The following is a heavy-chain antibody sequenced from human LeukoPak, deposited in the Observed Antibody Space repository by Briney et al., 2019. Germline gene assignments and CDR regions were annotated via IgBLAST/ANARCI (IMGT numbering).Heavy chain of an antibody. CDR1: GGSISSYY. D-gene: IGHD3-3*01. V-gene: IGHV6-1*01. CDR3: ARDQKRITIFGVVTNTFDN. Sequence: SETLSLTCTVSGGSISSYYWSWIRQSPSRGLEWLGRTYYRSKWYNDYAVSVKSRITINPDTSKNQFSLQLNSVTPEDTAVYYCARDQKRITIFGVVTNTFDNWGQGTLVTVSS. J-gene: IGHJ4*02. CDR2: TYYRSKWYN.